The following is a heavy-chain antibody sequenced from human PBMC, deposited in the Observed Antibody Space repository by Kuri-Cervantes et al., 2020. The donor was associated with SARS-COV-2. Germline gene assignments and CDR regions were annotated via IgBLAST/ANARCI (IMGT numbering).Heavy chain of an antibody. D-gene: IGHD6-13*01. J-gene: IGHJ4*02. CDR1: GYTFTSYG. CDR3: AREEQQLVRFGY. Sequence: ASVKVSCKASGYTFTSYGISWVRQAPGQGLEWMGSISVDNGDTKYSQKFQGRVTITRDTSASTAYMELSSLRSEDTAVYYCAREEQQLVRFGYWGQGTLVTVSS. CDR2: ISVDNGDT. V-gene: IGHV1-18*01.